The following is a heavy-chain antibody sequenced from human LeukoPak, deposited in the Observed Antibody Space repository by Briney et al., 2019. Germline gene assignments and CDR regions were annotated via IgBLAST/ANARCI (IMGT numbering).Heavy chain of an antibody. V-gene: IGHV4-59*01. CDR2: VFHTGST. D-gene: IGHD6-13*01. CDR3: ARGLRVAAARYYYYYGMDV. J-gene: IGHJ6*02. CDR1: GGSISTYY. Sequence: SETLSLTCSVSGGSISTYYWSWIRQPPGKGLEWIGNVFHTGSTNYNPSLESRVTISVDTSKNHFSLRLSSVTAADTAVYYCARGLRVAAARYYYYYGMDVWGQGTTVTVSS.